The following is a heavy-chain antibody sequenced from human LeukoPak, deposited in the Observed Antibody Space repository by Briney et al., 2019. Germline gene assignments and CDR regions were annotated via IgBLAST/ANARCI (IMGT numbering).Heavy chain of an antibody. V-gene: IGHV1-69*13. CDR3: ARERQNYDSSGYYSR. CDR1: GGTFSSYA. D-gene: IGHD3-22*01. J-gene: IGHJ4*02. Sequence: SVKVSCKASGGTFSSYAISWVRQAPGQGLEWMGGIIPIFGTANYAQKFQGRVTITADESTSTAYMELSSLRSEDTAVYYCARERQNYDSSGYYSRWGQGALVTVSS. CDR2: IIPIFGTA.